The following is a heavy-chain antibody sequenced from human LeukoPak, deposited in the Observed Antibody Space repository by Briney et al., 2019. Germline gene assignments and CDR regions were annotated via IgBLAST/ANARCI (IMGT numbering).Heavy chain of an antibody. D-gene: IGHD3-16*01. Sequence: SETLSLTCAVYGGSFSGYYWSWIRQPPGKGLEWIGEINHSGSTNYNPSLKSRVTISVDTSKNQFSLKLSSVTAADTAVYYCATRGQSGHHFYYMDVWGKGTTVSVSS. V-gene: IGHV4-34*01. J-gene: IGHJ6*03. CDR3: ATRGQSGHHFYYMDV. CDR1: GGSFSGYY. CDR2: INHSGST.